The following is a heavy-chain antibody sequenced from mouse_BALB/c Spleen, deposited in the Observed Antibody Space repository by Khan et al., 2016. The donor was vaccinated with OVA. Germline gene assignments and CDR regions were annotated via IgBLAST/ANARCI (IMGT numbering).Heavy chain of an antibody. CDR3: ASRIYYEYDVSWFAD. V-gene: IGHV1-4*01. CDR1: GYTFSSYT. J-gene: IGHJ3*01. Sequence: QVQLMQSGAELARPGASVKLSCKASGYTFSSYTMHWVKQRPGKGLEWIGYINPNNGYTNYNQKFKDRSTFTADKSSTTAYMQMSKLTSEDSAVYDSASRIYYEYDVSWFADWGEGTLVTVSA. D-gene: IGHD2-4*01. CDR2: INPNNGYT.